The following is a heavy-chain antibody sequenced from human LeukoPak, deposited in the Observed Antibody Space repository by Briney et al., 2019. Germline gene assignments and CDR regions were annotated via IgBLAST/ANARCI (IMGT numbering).Heavy chain of an antibody. D-gene: IGHD4-17*01. J-gene: IGHJ4*02. CDR2: ISYDGSNK. CDR3: ARDFGTTVTTDYYFDY. Sequence: GSLRLSCAASGFTFSSYAMHWGRQAPGQGLGGGASISYDGSNKYYADSVKGRFTISRDNSKNTLYLQMNSLRAEDTAVYYCARDFGTTVTTDYYFDYWGQGTLVTVSS. V-gene: IGHV3-30-3*01. CDR1: GFTFSSYA.